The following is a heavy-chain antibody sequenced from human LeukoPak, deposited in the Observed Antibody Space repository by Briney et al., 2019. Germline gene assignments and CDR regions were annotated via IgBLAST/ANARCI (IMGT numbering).Heavy chain of an antibody. CDR3: ARDRPEDYVWGSYSGYYYYGMDI. V-gene: IGHV3-7*01. D-gene: IGHD3-16*01. CDR1: GFTFSSYW. CDR2: IKQDGSEK. J-gene: IGHJ6*02. Sequence: GGSLRLSCAASGFTFSSYWMSWVRQAPGKGLEWVANIKQDGSEKCYVDSVKGRFTISRDNAKNSLYLQMNSLRAEDTAVYYCARDRPEDYVWGSYSGYYYYGMDIWGQGTTVTVSS.